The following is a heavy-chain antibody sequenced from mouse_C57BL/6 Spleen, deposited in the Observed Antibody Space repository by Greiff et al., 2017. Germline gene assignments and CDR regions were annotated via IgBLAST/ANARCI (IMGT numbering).Heavy chain of an antibody. J-gene: IGHJ2*01. CDR3: ARWIPYDYDSYYFDY. CDR2: IYPGSGST. V-gene: IGHV1-55*01. D-gene: IGHD2-4*01. CDR1: GYTFTSYW. Sequence: QVQLQQPGAELVKPGASVKMSCKASGYTFTSYWITWVKQRPGQGLEWIGDIYPGSGSTNYNEKFKSKATLTVDTSSSTAYMQLSSLTSEDSAVYYWARWIPYDYDSYYFDYWGQGTTLTVSS.